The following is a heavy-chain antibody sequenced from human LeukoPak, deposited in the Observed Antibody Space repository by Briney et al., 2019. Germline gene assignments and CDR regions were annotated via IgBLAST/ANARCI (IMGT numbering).Heavy chain of an antibody. CDR1: GGSFSGYY. Sequence: PSETLSLTCAVYGGSFSGYYWSWIRQPPGKGLEWIGEINHSGSTNYNPSLKSRVTISVDTSKNQFSLKLSSVTAAGTAVYYCARLGKGLRYFDWLSLDYWGQGTLVTVSS. V-gene: IGHV4-34*01. J-gene: IGHJ4*02. CDR2: INHSGST. D-gene: IGHD3-9*01. CDR3: ARLGKGLRYFDWLSLDY.